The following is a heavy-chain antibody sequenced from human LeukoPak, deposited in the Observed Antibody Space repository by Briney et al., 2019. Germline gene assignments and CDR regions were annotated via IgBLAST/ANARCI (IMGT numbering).Heavy chain of an antibody. V-gene: IGHV4-61*02. Sequence: SQTLSFTWTVSGGSISSGSYCWSWIRQPAVKGLEWIWRIYTGGSTNYNPSLKSRVTISVDTSKNQFSLKLSSVTAADTAVYYCARVAITYWFDPWGQGTLVTVSS. J-gene: IGHJ5*02. CDR1: GGSISSGSYC. CDR3: ARVAITYWFDP. D-gene: IGHD1-14*01. CDR2: IYTGGST.